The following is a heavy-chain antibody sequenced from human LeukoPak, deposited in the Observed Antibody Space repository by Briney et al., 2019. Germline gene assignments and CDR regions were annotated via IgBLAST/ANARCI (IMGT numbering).Heavy chain of an antibody. V-gene: IGHV3-66*04. CDR3: ASHSPGRVATNFDY. CDR1: GFTVSSNY. J-gene: IGHJ4*02. CDR2: IYSGGST. D-gene: IGHD1-26*01. Sequence: GGSLRPSCAASGFTVSSNYMSWVRQAPGKGLERVSVIYSGGSTYYADSVKGRFTISRDNSKNTLYLQMNSLRAEDTAVYYCASHSPGRVATNFDYWGQGTLVTVSS.